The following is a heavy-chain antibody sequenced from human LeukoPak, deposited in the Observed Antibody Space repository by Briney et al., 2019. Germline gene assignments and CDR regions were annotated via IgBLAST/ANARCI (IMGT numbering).Heavy chain of an antibody. CDR1: GGSISSYY. Sequence: PSETLSLTCTVSGGSISSYYWSWIRQPPGKGLEWIGYIYYSGSTNYNPSLKSRVTISVDTSKNQFSLKLSSVTAADTAVYYCARHGMKYDYYDSSGYYSYWYFDLWGRGTLVTVSS. D-gene: IGHD3-22*01. CDR2: IYYSGST. CDR3: ARHGMKYDYYDSSGYYSYWYFDL. V-gene: IGHV4-59*08. J-gene: IGHJ2*01.